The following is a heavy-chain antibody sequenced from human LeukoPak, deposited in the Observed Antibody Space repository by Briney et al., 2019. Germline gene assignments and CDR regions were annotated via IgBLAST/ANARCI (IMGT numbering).Heavy chain of an antibody. CDR3: ARDALKMVGARYYYYYMDV. CDR2: ISAYNDNT. D-gene: IGHD1-26*01. V-gene: IGHV1-18*01. J-gene: IGHJ6*03. CDR1: GYTFTSYG. Sequence: ASVKVSCKASGYTFTSYGISWVRQAPGQGLEWMGWISAYNDNTNYAQKLQGRVTMTTDTSTSTAYMELRSLRSDDTAVYYCARDALKMVGARYYYYYMDVWGKGTTVTISS.